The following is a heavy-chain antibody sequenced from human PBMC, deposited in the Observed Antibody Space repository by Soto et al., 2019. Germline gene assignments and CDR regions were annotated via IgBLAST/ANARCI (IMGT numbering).Heavy chain of an antibody. CDR2: INPDNGNT. D-gene: IGHD2-15*01. V-gene: IGHV1-3*01. J-gene: IGHJ5*02. CDR1: GYTFTRYT. Sequence: ASVKVSCKASGYTFTRYTMYCVRQAPGQRLEWMGWINPDNGNTKSSQKFQDRVIITRDTSASTAYMDLSSLRSEDTAVYYCARGIATGQLDPWGQGTLVTVSS. CDR3: ARGIATGQLDP.